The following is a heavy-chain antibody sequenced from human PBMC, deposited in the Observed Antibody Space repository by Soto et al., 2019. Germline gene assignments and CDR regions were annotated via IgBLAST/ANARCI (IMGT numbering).Heavy chain of an antibody. Sequence: GGSLRLSCAASGFTFSSYAMHWVRQAPGKGLEWVAVISYDGSNKYYADSVKGRFTISRDNSKNTLYLQMNSLRAEDTAVYYCARDRSGYGGPFDYWGQGTLVTVSS. CDR3: ARDRSGYGGPFDY. D-gene: IGHD1-26*01. CDR2: ISYDGSNK. J-gene: IGHJ4*02. V-gene: IGHV3-30-3*01. CDR1: GFTFSSYA.